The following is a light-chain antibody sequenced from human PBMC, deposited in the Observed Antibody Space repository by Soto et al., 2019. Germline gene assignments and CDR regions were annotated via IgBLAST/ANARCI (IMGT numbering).Light chain of an antibody. CDR3: AKWDDSLRVYV. Sequence: QSVLPQPPSASGTPGQRVTISCSTSNSRSGSNYVYWYQQLPGAAPKLLIYRNDQRPSGVPDRFSGSKSGTSASLAISGLRSEDECDYFCAKWDDSLRVYVFGSGTKLTVL. CDR1: NSRSGSNY. CDR2: RND. J-gene: IGLJ1*01. V-gene: IGLV1-47*01.